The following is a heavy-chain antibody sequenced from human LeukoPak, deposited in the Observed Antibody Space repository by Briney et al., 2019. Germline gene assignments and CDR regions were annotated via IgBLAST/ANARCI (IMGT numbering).Heavy chain of an antibody. CDR2: ISAYNGNT. V-gene: IGHV1-18*01. D-gene: IGHD2-15*01. J-gene: IGHJ4*02. CDR1: GYTFTSYG. CDR3: ARDRSEPVVVAATSDY. Sequence: ASVKVSCKASGYTFTSYGISWVRQAPGQGLEWMGWISAYNGNTNYAQKLQGRVTMTTDTSTSTAYMELRSLRSDDTAVYYCARDRSEPVVVAATSDYWGQGTLVTVSS.